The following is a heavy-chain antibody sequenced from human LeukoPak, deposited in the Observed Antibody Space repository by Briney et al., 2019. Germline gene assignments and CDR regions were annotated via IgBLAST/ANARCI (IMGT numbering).Heavy chain of an antibody. V-gene: IGHV3-9*03. CDR3: AKDVYSYPHVIDF. CDR2: ISWNSGSI. Sequence: GGSLRLSCAASGFTFDDYAMHWVRQAPGKGLEWVSGISWNSGSIGYADSVKGRFTISRDSATNSLYLQMNSLRPEDMALYYCAKDVYSYPHVIDFWGQGTLVTVSS. J-gene: IGHJ4*02. CDR1: GFTFDDYA. D-gene: IGHD5-18*01.